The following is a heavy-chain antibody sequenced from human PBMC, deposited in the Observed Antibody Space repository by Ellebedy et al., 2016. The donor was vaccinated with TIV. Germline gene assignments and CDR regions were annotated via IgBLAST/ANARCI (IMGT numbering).Heavy chain of an antibody. Sequence: GESLKISCAASGFTLSHSAMYWVRQGPGKGLEWVAVISYNGDNAYYADSVKGRFTVSRDNSNNTLYLQLNSLRPEDTALYYCAKDAARIPLAVEYYFEAWGQGALVTVSS. V-gene: IGHV3-30-3*01. CDR1: GFTLSHSA. CDR3: AKDAARIPLAVEYYFEA. D-gene: IGHD3-10*01. J-gene: IGHJ5*02. CDR2: ISYNGDNA.